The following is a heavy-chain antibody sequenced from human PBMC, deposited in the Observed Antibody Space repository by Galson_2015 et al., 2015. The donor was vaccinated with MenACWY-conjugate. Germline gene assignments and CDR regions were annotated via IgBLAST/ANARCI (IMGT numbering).Heavy chain of an antibody. V-gene: IGHV3-48*04. CDR2: ISASGGTI. J-gene: IGHJ3*01. Sequence: SLRLSCAASGFTFSTCSMNWVRQAPGKGLEWVSYISASGGTIYYADSLKGRLTISRDNAKNSLYLQMNSLRPEDTAVYYCARDLSSSWYSALDFWGQGTLVTVSS. CDR3: ARDLSSSWYSALDF. CDR1: GFTFSTCS. D-gene: IGHD6-13*01.